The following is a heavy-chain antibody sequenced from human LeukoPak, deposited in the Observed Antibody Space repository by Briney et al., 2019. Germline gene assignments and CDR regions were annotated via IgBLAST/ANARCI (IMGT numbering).Heavy chain of an antibody. V-gene: IGHV1-2*02. J-gene: IGHJ4*02. CDR3: ASLSSGDAPY. CDR2: INPNSGGT. CDR1: GYTFTGYY. Sequence: ASVKVSCKTSGYTFTGYYIHWVRQAPGQGLEWMGWINPNSGGTNFAQKFQGRVTMTRDTSINTAYMELSSLRSDDTAVYYCASLSSGDAPYWGRGTLVTVSS. D-gene: IGHD6-19*01.